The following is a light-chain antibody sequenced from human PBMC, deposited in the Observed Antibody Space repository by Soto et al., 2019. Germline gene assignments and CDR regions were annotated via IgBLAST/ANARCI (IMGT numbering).Light chain of an antibody. CDR3: QQYNLWPPIT. V-gene: IGKV3-15*01. CDR2: GAS. J-gene: IGKJ5*01. CDR1: QNVFSN. Sequence: ELVMTQSPGTLSVSPGERATLSCRASQNVFSNVAWYQQRPGQPPRLLISGASTRATGVSARFSASGSGTDFSLTITSLQSEDFAVYYCQQYNLWPPITFGQGTRLEIK.